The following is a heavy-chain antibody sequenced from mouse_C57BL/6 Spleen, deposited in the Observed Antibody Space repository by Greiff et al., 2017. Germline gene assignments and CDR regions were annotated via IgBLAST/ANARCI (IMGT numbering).Heavy chain of an antibody. CDR1: GFSLSTFGMG. CDR2: IWWDDDK. V-gene: IGHV8-8*01. Sequence: QVTLKVCGPGILQPSQTLSLTCSFSGFSLSTFGMGVGWLRQPSGKGLEWLAHIWWDDDKYYNPALKSRLTISKDTSKNQVFLNIANVDTADTATYYCARIDYYGSSYLYYFDYWGQGTTLTVSS. CDR3: ARIDYYGSSYLYYFDY. D-gene: IGHD1-1*01. J-gene: IGHJ2*01.